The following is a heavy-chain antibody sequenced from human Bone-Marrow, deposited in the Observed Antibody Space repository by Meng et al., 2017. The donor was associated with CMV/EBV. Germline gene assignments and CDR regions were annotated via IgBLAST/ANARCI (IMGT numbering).Heavy chain of an antibody. CDR3: ARSIGSRYPHYGLDV. CDR1: GGTFSSYG. J-gene: IGHJ6*02. CDR2: ISAYNGNT. D-gene: IGHD6-6*01. V-gene: IGHV1-18*01. Sequence: ASVKVSCKASGGTFSSYGISWVRQAPGQGLEWMGWISAYNGNTNYAQKLQGRVTMTTDTSTSTAYMELRSLRSDDTAVYYCARSIGSRYPHYGLDVWGQGTTVTVSS.